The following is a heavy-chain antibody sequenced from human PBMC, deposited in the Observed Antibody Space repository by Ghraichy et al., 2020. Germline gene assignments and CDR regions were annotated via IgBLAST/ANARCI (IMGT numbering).Heavy chain of an antibody. V-gene: IGHV2-5*02. CDR2: IYWDDDK. CDR1: GFSLSTSGVG. Sequence: SGPTLVKPTQTLTLTCTFSGFSLSTSGVGVGWIRQPPGKALEWLALIYWDDDKRYSPSLKSRLTITKDTSKNQVVLTMTNMDPVDTATYYCAHRPLEIDPAMVFFDYWGQGTLVTVSS. J-gene: IGHJ4*02. D-gene: IGHD5-18*01. CDR3: AHRPLEIDPAMVFFDY.